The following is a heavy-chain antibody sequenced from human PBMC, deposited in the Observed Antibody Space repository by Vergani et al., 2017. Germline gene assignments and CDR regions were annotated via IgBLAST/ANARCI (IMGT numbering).Heavy chain of an antibody. D-gene: IGHD4-11*01. CDR2: IIPILGIT. CDR3: ATQGVHDYSNSPCY. J-gene: IGHJ4*02. Sequence: QVQLVQSGAEVKKPGSSVKVSCKASGGTFSSYTISWVRQAPGKGLEWMGRIIPILGITNYAQKFQGRVTITADKSTSTAYMELSSLRSDDTAVYYCATQGVHDYSNSPCYWGQGTLVTVSS. CDR1: GGTFSSYT. V-gene: IGHV1-69*02.